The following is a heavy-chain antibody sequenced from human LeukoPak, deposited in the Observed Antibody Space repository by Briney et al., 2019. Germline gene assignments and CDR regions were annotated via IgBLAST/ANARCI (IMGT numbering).Heavy chain of an antibody. V-gene: IGHV3-23*01. CDR2: ISGSGGST. D-gene: IGHD3-10*01. CDR3: ATLRIGLWFGELLSYFQH. CDR1: GFTFSSYA. Sequence: PGGSLRLSCAASGFTFSSYAMSWVRQAPGKGLEWVSAISGSGGSTYYADSVKGRFTISRDNSKNTLYLQMNSLRAEDTAVYYCATLRIGLWFGELLSYFQHWGQGTLVTASS. J-gene: IGHJ1*01.